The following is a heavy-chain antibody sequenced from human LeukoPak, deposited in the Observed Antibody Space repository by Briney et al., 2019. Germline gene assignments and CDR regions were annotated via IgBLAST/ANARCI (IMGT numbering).Heavy chain of an antibody. V-gene: IGHV3-7*05. Sequence: GGSLRLSCAASGFTFTDYWMSWVRQAPGKGLQWVANINQDGSEKYSVDSVKGRFTISRDNAKNSLYLQMNSLRAEDTAVYYCAREYYSDSSGSDYWGQGTPVTVSS. D-gene: IGHD3-22*01. J-gene: IGHJ4*02. CDR3: AREYYSDSSGSDY. CDR1: GFTFTDYW. CDR2: INQDGSEK.